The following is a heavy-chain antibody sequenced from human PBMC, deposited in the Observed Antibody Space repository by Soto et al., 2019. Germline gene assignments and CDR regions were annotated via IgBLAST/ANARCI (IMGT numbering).Heavy chain of an antibody. CDR1: GGSISSSNW. J-gene: IGHJ3*02. CDR2: IYHSGST. D-gene: IGHD1-26*01. CDR3: ARGGRGWEPDAFDI. Sequence: TSETLSLTCAVSGGSISSSNWWSWVRQPPGKGLEWIGEIYHSGSTNYNPSLKSRVTISVDKSKNQFSLKLSSVTAADAAVYYCARGGRGWEPDAFDIWGQGTMVTVSS. V-gene: IGHV4-4*02.